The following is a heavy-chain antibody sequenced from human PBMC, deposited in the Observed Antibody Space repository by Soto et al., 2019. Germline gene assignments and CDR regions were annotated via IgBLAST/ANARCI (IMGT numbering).Heavy chain of an antibody. CDR3: VRDSSYGLDA. CDR1: GFTFSDYY. D-gene: IGHD6-6*01. CDR2: ISSNSRYT. V-gene: IGHV3-11*05. Sequence: VGSLRLSCAASGFTFSDYYMNWIRQAPGKGLEWVSYISSNSRYTNYADSVKGRFSISRDDAKNSLFLEVSSLRAEDTALYYCVRDSSYGLDAWGLGTTVTVSS. J-gene: IGHJ6*02.